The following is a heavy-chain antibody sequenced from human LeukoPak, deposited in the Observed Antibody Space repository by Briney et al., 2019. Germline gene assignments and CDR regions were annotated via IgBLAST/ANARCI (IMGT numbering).Heavy chain of an antibody. CDR3: AKDVAYTFDY. J-gene: IGHJ4*02. Sequence: PGGALRLSCVASEFTFSTYSMSWVRQAPGKGLEWVSSISSGSYTSYADSVKGRFTISRDNDKNSLYLQMNSLRAEDTAVYYCAKDVAYTFDYWGQGTLVTVSS. V-gene: IGHV3-21*01. CDR1: EFTFSTYS. D-gene: IGHD3-16*01. CDR2: ISSGSYT.